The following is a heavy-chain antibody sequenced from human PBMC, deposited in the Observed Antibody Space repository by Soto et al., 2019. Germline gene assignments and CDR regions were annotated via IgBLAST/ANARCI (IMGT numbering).Heavy chain of an antibody. CDR2: INASNGKT. V-gene: IGHV1-3*01. D-gene: IGHD3-9*01. CDR3: AREADYDIFTGTDY. Sequence: GASVKVSCKASGGTFSSYTISWVRQAPGQRLEWMGRINASNGKTKYSQKFQGRVTITRDTSASTAYMELTSLRSEDTAVYYCAREADYDIFTGTDYWGQGTLVTVSS. J-gene: IGHJ4*02. CDR1: GGTFSSYT.